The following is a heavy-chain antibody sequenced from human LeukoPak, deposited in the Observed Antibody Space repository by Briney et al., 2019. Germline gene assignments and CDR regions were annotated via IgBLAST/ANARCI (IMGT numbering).Heavy chain of an antibody. V-gene: IGHV3-30*02. CDR2: IRYDGSNK. CDR3: AKDREYQLLYGENYFDY. CDR1: GFTFSSYG. Sequence: GGSLRLSCAASGFTFSSYGMHWVRQAPGKGLEWVAFIRYDGSNKYYADSVKGRFPISRDNSKNTLYLQMNSLRAEDTAVYYCAKDREYQLLYGENYFDYWGQGTLVTVSS. D-gene: IGHD2-2*02. J-gene: IGHJ4*02.